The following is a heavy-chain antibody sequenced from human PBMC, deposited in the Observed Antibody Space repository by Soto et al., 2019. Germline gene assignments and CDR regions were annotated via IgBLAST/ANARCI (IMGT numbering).Heavy chain of an antibody. CDR2: IYYSGST. CDR1: GGSISSYY. D-gene: IGHD3-9*01. J-gene: IGHJ6*03. Sequence: SETLSLTCTVSGGSISSYYWSWIRQPPGKGLEWIGYIYYSGSTNYNPSLKSRVTISVDTSKNQFSLKLSSVTAADTAVYYCAGYDIGGYYYYYMDVWGKGTTVTVSS. CDR3: AGYDIGGYYYYYMDV. V-gene: IGHV4-59*08.